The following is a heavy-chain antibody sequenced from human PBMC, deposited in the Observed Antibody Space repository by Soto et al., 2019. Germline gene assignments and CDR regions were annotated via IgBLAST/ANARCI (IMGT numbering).Heavy chain of an antibody. CDR1: GFTFSSYA. CDR2: ISGSGGST. Sequence: GGSLRLSCAASGFTFSSYAMSWVRQAPGKGLEWVSAISGSGGSTCYADSVKGRFTISRDNSKNTLYLQMNSLGAEDTAVYYCAKVSGYTKDYWGQGTLVTVSS. CDR3: AKVSGYTKDY. D-gene: IGHD5-18*01. J-gene: IGHJ4*02. V-gene: IGHV3-23*01.